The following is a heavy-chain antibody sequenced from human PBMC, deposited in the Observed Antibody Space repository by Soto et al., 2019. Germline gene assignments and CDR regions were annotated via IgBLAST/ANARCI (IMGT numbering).Heavy chain of an antibody. CDR2: IYSGGST. D-gene: IGHD3-16*01. J-gene: IGHJ4*02. V-gene: IGHV3-66*01. Sequence: EEQLVESGGDLVQPGGSLRLSCAASGFTVSNNSMSWVRQAPGKGLEWVSLIYSGGSTYYADSVKGRFTISRDSSKNTLYLQTNSLRAEDTAMYYCAAYSHKGYWGQGTLVTVSS. CDR3: AAYSHKGY. CDR1: GFTVSNNS.